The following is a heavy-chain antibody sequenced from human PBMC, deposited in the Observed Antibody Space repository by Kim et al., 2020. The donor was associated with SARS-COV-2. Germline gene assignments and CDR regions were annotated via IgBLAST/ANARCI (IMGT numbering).Heavy chain of an antibody. CDR3: ARVGSGYENYYGMDV. D-gene: IGHD5-12*01. V-gene: IGHV3-53*04. J-gene: IGHJ6*02. Sequence: ESAKGRFTISRHNSKNTLYLQMNSLRAEDTAVYYCARVGSGYENYYGMDVWGQGTTVTVSS.